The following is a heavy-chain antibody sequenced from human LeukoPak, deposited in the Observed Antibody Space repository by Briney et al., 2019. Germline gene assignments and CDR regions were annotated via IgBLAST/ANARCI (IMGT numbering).Heavy chain of an antibody. CDR1: GGSISSYY. V-gene: IGHV4-59*01. D-gene: IGHD3-22*01. CDR3: ARAGYYDSSGYYQTFGDYYGMDV. J-gene: IGHJ6*02. Sequence: SETLSLTCTVSGGSISSYYWSWIRRPPGKGLEWIGYIYYSGSTNYNPSLKSRVTISVDTSKSQFSLKLSSVTAADTAVYYCARAGYYDSSGYYQTFGDYYGMDVWGQGTTVTVSS. CDR2: IYYSGST.